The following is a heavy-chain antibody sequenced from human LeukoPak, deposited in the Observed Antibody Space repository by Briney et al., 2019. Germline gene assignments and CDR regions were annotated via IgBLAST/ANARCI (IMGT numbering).Heavy chain of an antibody. D-gene: IGHD3-10*01. CDR3: ARYRHITMVRGVVYYYYGMDV. J-gene: IGHJ6*02. Sequence: SETLSLTCTVSGGSISSYYWSWIRQPPGKGLEWIGYVYYSGSTNYNPSLKSRVTISVDTSKNQFSLKLSSVAAADTAVYYCARYRHITMVRGVVYYYYGMDVWGQGTTATVSS. V-gene: IGHV4-59*01. CDR1: GGSISSYY. CDR2: VYYSGST.